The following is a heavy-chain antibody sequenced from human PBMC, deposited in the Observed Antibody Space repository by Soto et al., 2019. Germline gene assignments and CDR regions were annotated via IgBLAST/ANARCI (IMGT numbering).Heavy chain of an antibody. CDR3: ARVNKGSSWARGSHYYYYYGMDV. CDR1: GGSFSGYY. J-gene: IGHJ6*02. Sequence: PSETLSLTCAVYGGSFSGYYWSWIRQPPGKGLEWIGEINHSGSTNYNPSLKSRVTISVDTSKNQFSLKLSSVTAADTAVYYCARVNKGSSWARGSHYYYYYGMDVWGQGTTVTVSS. V-gene: IGHV4-34*01. D-gene: IGHD6-13*01. CDR2: INHSGST.